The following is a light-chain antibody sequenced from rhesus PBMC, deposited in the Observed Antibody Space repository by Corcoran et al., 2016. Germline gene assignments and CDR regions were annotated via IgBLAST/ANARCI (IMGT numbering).Light chain of an antibody. J-gene: IGKJ2*01. CDR2: RAT. V-gene: IGKV1-69*01. Sequence: DIQMTQSPSPLSASVGDRVTITCRASQGISNWLAWYQQKPGKAPKLLIYRATNLETGVPSRFSESGSGTEFTLTISSLQPEDIATYYCQQHDNSPYSFGQGTKVEIK. CDR1: QGISNW. CDR3: QQHDNSPYS.